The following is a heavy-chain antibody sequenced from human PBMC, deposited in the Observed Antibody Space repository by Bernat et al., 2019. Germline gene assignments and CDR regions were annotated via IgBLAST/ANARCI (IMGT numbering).Heavy chain of an antibody. CDR3: ARADFPYDYIWGTYRQRVNWFDP. J-gene: IGHJ5*02. Sequence: QVQLQQSGPGLVKPSQTLSLTCAISGDSVSSNSAAWNWIRQSPSRGLEWLGRTYYRSKWYNYYAVSVKSRITINPDTSKNQFSLHLNSVTPEDTAVYYCARADFPYDYIWGTYRQRVNWFDPWGQGTLVTVSS. V-gene: IGHV6-1*01. CDR2: TYYRSKWYN. CDR1: GDSVSSNSAA. D-gene: IGHD3-16*02.